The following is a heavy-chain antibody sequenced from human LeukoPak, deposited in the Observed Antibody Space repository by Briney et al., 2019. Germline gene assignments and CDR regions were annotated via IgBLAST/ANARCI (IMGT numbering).Heavy chain of an antibody. J-gene: IGHJ3*02. CDR2: IYTSGST. CDR3: ARVYYYDSSGRDAFDI. Sequence: SETLSLTCTVSGGSISSYYWSWIRQPAGKGLEWIGRIYTSGSTNYNPSLKSRVTMSVDTSKNQFSLKLSSVTAADTAVYYCARVYYYDSSGRDAFDIWGQGTMVTVSS. CDR1: GGSISSYY. D-gene: IGHD3-22*01. V-gene: IGHV4-4*07.